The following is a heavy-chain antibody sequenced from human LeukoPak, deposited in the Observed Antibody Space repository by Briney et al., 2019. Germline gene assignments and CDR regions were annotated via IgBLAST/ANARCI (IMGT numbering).Heavy chain of an antibody. J-gene: IGHJ5*02. CDR3: ARPYYYDSRIDP. CDR1: SGSISSGDYY. CDR2: MYYSGST. V-gene: IGHV4-30-4*01. D-gene: IGHD3-22*01. Sequence: SETLSLTCTVSSGSISSGDYYWSWIRQPPGKGLEWIVYMYYSGSTYYNPSLKSRVTMSADTSKNQLSLKLSSVTAADTAVYYCARPYYYDSRIDPWGQGILVTVSS.